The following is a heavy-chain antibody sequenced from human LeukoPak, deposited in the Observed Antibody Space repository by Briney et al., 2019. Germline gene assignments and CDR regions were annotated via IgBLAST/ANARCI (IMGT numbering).Heavy chain of an antibody. J-gene: IGHJ4*02. Sequence: SETLSLTCTVSGVSISSYYWNWIRQPPGKGLEWIGYIFHSGSTNYNPSLKSRVTISVDTSKNQFSLKLTSVTAADTAVYYCARAGTYANDYWGQGTLVTVSS. CDR3: ARAGTYANDY. CDR1: GVSISSYY. D-gene: IGHD1/OR15-1a*01. CDR2: IFHSGST. V-gene: IGHV4-59*01.